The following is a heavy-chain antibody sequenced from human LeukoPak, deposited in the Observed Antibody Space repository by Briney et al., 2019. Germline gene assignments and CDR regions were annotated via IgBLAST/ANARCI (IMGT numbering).Heavy chain of an antibody. J-gene: IGHJ4*02. V-gene: IGHV4-30-4*01. CDR2: IYYSGST. CDR3: ARDRGAYYYGSGSKYYFDY. Sequence: SETVSLTCTVSSGSISSYHYYWRWIPKPPGKGLQWNWYIYYSGSTYYNPSLKSRVTISVDTSKNQFSLKLSSATAADTAVYYCARDRGAYYYGSGSKYYFDYWGQGTLVTVSS. CDR1: SGSISSYHYY. D-gene: IGHD3-10*01.